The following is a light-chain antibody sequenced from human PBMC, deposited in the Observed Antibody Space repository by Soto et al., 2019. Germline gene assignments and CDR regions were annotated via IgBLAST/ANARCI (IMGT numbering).Light chain of an antibody. CDR1: QSISSW. V-gene: IGKV1-5*01. J-gene: IGKJ1*01. CDR3: QQYNSYSST. CDR2: DAS. Sequence: DIQMTQSPSTLSASVGDRFTITCRASQSISSWLAWYQQKPGKAPKLLIYDASILESGVPSRFSGSGSGTEFTLTISSLQPDDFAAYYCQQYNSYSSTFGQGTKVDIK.